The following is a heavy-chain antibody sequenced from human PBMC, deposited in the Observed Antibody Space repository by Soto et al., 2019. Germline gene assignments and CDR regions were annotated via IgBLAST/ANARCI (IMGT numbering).Heavy chain of an antibody. V-gene: IGHV1-2*02. D-gene: IGHD2-15*01. CDR1: GYTFIGFS. Sequence: QEQLVQSGPEVKKPGASVKVSCESSGYTFIGFSLHWVRQAPGQGLEWMGWINPKNGDTYYAQKFQGRVTMTRDTSINTVYMELNSLKSDDTAAYYCSKGRWTVGHCSGGSCYDGMDVWGQGTTVTVSS. CDR2: INPKNGDT. CDR3: SKGRWTVGHCSGGSCYDGMDV. J-gene: IGHJ6*02.